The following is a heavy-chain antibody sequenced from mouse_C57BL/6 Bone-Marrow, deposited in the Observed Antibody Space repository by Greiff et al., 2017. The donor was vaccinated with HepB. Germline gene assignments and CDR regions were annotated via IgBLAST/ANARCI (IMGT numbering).Heavy chain of an antibody. CDR3: ARQAYYYAMDY. V-gene: IGHV5-6*01. CDR2: ISSGGSYT. Sequence: EVQLQQSGGDLVKPGGSLKLSCAASGFTFSSYGMSWVRQTPDKRLEWVATISSGGSYTYYPDSVKGRFTISRDNAKNTLYLQMSSLKSEDTAMYYCARQAYYYAMDYWGQGTSVTVSS. CDR1: GFTFSSYG. J-gene: IGHJ4*01.